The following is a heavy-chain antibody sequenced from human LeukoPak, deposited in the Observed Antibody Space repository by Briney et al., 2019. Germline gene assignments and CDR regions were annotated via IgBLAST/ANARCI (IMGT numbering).Heavy chain of an antibody. D-gene: IGHD6-13*01. CDR1: GGSFSGYY. CDR2: INHSGST. V-gene: IGHV4-34*01. Sequence: PSETLSLTCAVYGGSFSGYYWSWIRQPPGKGLEWIGEINHSGSTNYHPSLKSRVTISVDTSKNQFSLKLSSVTAADTAVYYCASLVAAAGTSSLLDYWGQGTLVSVSS. J-gene: IGHJ4*02. CDR3: ASLVAAAGTSSLLDY.